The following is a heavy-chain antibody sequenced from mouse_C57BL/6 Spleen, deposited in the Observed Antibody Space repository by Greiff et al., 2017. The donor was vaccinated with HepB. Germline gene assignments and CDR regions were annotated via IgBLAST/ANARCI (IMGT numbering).Heavy chain of an antibody. V-gene: IGHV1-39*01. J-gene: IGHJ2*01. CDR3: ARVVTTVVATNYFDY. CDR2: INPNYGTT. CDR1: GYSFTDYN. Sequence: HLVESGPELVKPGASVKISCKASGYSFTDYNMNWVKQRNGKSLEWIGVINPNYGTTSYNQKFKGKATLTVDQSSSTAYMQLNSLTSEDSAVYYCARVVTTVVATNYFDYWGQGTTLTVSS. D-gene: IGHD1-1*01.